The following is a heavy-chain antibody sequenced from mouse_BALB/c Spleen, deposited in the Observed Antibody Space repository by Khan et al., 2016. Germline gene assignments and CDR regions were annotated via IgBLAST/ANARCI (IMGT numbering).Heavy chain of an antibody. CDR3: GGNYVGYYAMDY. J-gene: IGHJ4*01. Sequence: EVQLQESGAELVKPGASVKLSCTASGFNIRDTYMHWVKQRPEQDLEWIGRIDPANGNTKYDPKFQGKATITSDTSSNTAYLQLSSLTSEDTAVYYCGGNYVGYYAMDYWGQGTSVTVSS. V-gene: IGHV14-3*02. CDR1: GFNIRDTY. CDR2: IDPANGNT. D-gene: IGHD2-1*01.